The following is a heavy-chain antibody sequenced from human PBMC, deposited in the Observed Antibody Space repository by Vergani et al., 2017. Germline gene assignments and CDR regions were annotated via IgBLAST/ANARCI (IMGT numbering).Heavy chain of an antibody. CDR3: ARGGGYGDYWYFDL. J-gene: IGHJ2*01. CDR1: GGSISSSSYY. CDR2: IYYSGST. D-gene: IGHD4-17*01. V-gene: IGHV4-39*07. Sequence: QLQLQESGPGLVKPSETLSLTCTVSGGSISSSSYYWGWIRQPPGKGLEWIGSIYYSGSTYYNPSLKSRVTISVDTSKNQFSLKLSSVTAADTAVYYCARGGGYGDYWYFDLWGRGTLVTVSS.